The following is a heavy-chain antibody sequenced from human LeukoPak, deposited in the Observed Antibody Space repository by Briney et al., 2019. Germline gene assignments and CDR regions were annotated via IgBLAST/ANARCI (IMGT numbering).Heavy chain of an antibody. CDR3: AKRRGLELLYYYYMDV. CDR1: GFTFSSYG. Sequence: GGSLRLSCAASGFTFSSYGMSWVRQAPGKGLEWVSAISGSGDRTYYADSVKGRFTISRDNSKNTLYLQMNSLRAEDTAVYYCAKRRGLELLYYYYMDVWGKGTTVTVSS. CDR2: ISGSGDRT. D-gene: IGHD1-7*01. V-gene: IGHV3-23*01. J-gene: IGHJ6*03.